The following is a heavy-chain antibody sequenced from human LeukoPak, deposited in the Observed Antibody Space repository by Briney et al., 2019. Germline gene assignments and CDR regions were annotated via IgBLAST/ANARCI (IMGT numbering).Heavy chain of an antibody. CDR2: IYTSGST. CDR3: ARESMIAGSQH. CDR1: GGSISSGSYY. Sequence: PSETLSLTCTVSGGSISSGSYYWSWIRQPAGKGLEWIGRIYTSGSTNYNPSLKSRVTISVDTSKNQFSLKLSSETAADTAVYYCARESMIAGSQHWGQGTLVTVSS. D-gene: IGHD3-22*01. V-gene: IGHV4-61*02. J-gene: IGHJ1*01.